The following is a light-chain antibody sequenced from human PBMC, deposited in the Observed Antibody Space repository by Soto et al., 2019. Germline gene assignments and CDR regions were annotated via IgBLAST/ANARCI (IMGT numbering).Light chain of an antibody. Sequence: EIVLTQSPGTLSLSPGERAXXXXXXSQSVSSSYLAWYQQKPGQAXRLLIYGASXSXXGIXDRXSGSGSGTDFTLTISSLEPEDFAVYYCQQRSDWPLTFGQGTRLEIK. J-gene: IGKJ5*01. V-gene: IGKV3D-20*02. CDR3: QQRSDWPLT. CDR2: GAS. CDR1: QSVSSSY.